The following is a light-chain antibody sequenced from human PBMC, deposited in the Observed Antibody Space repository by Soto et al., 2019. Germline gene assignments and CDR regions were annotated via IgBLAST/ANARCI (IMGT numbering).Light chain of an antibody. V-gene: IGKV3-15*01. CDR2: GAS. Sequence: EIVMTQSPATLSVSPGERATLSCRASQSVSSNLAWYEQKPGQAPRLLIYGASTRATGIPAMFSGSGSGTEFTHTNSSLQSEDFAVFYCQHYTNGPPWTFCQATKVQIK. CDR3: QHYTNGPPWT. CDR1: QSVSSN. J-gene: IGKJ1*01.